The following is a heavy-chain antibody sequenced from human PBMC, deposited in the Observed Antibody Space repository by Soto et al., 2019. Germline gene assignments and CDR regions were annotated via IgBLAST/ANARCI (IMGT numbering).Heavy chain of an antibody. CDR2: IKGDGITT. CDR3: ARGAFGAYYFDY. D-gene: IGHD3-3*01. CDR1: GFTFSSYW. V-gene: IGHV3-74*01. Sequence: EVQLVESGGGLVQPGGSLRLSCAASGFTFSSYWIHWVRQAPGKGLVWVSRIKGDGITTNYADSVKGRVTISRDNAKNNVYRQVNRLRAEDTAVYYCARGAFGAYYFDYWGQGTLVTGSS. J-gene: IGHJ4*02.